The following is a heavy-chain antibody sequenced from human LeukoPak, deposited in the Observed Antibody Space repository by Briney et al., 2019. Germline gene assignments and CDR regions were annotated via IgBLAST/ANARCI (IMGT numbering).Heavy chain of an antibody. CDR1: GGSFSGYY. D-gene: IGHD3-22*01. V-gene: IGHV4-34*01. J-gene: IGHJ4*02. CDR3: ARWRFVYYYDSSGYDY. Sequence: PSETLSLTCAVYGGSFSGYYWSWIRQPPGKGLEWIGEINHSGSTNYNPSLKSRVTISVDTSKNQFSLKLSSVTAADTAVYYCARWRFVYYYDSSGYDYWGQGTLVTVSS. CDR2: INHSGST.